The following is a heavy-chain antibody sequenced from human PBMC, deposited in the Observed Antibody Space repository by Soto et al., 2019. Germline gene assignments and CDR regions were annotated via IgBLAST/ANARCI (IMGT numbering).Heavy chain of an antibody. V-gene: IGHV4-39*01. CDR2: IYYTGTT. CDR3: AKSDDYGDDRIDY. D-gene: IGHD4-17*01. Sequence: QLQLQESGPGLVKPSETLSLTCTVAGGSFSSSRYYWGWIRQRPGEGLEWIANIYYTGTTYYNPSLKSRVTISVDTSKNQFSLKLGSVTAADTAVYYCAKSDDYGDDRIDYWGPGTLVTVSS. CDR1: GGSFSSSRYY. J-gene: IGHJ4*02.